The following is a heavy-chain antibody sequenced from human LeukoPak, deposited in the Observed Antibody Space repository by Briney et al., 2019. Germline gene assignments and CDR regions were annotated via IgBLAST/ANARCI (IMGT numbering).Heavy chain of an antibody. CDR2: ISSSSSTI. D-gene: IGHD3-9*01. Sequence: PGGSLRLSCAASGFTFSSYSMNWVRQAPGKGLEWVSYISSSSSTIYYADSVKGRFTTSRDNAKNSLYLQMNSLRDEDTAVYYCARTPHYDILTGYDYWGQGTLVTVSS. V-gene: IGHV3-48*02. J-gene: IGHJ4*02. CDR3: ARTPHYDILTGYDY. CDR1: GFTFSSYS.